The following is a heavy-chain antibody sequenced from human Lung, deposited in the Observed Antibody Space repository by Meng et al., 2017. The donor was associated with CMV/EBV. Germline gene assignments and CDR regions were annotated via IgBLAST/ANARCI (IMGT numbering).Heavy chain of an antibody. J-gene: IGHJ4*02. Sequence: GESLKISCKGSGYNFDNYWIGWVRQMPGKGLEWMGLIYPGDSDTRYSPAFQGQVTISADKSISTAYLQWSGLKASDTAMYYCARRGSTWFVDDWGQGTLVTVSS. V-gene: IGHV5-51*01. CDR1: GYNFDNYW. D-gene: IGHD3-10*01. CDR3: ARRGSTWFVDD. CDR2: IYPGDSDT.